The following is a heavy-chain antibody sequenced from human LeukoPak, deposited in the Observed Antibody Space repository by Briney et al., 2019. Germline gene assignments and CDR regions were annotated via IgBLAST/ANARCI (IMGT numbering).Heavy chain of an antibody. D-gene: IGHD1-20*01. V-gene: IGHV3-30-3*01. J-gene: IGHJ3*02. Sequence: PGGSLRLSCAASGFPFSSYAMHWVRQAPGKGLEWVAVISYDVTNKYYADSVKGRFTISRDNSKTTLYLQMNSLRAEDTAVYYCARDRGITGTTAAFDIWGQGTMVTVSS. CDR2: ISYDVTNK. CDR3: ARDRGITGTTAAFDI. CDR1: GFPFSSYA.